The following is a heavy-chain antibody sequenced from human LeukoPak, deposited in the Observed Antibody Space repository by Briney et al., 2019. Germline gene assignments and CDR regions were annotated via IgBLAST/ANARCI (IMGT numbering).Heavy chain of an antibody. V-gene: IGHV4-61*02. J-gene: IGHJ5*02. D-gene: IGHD6-13*01. CDR3: ASGPYSSSWYESGSGWFDP. CDR1: GGSISSGSYY. Sequence: SETLSLTCTVSGGSISSGSYYWSWIRQPAGKGLEWIGRIYTSGSTNYNPSLKSRVTISVDTSKNQFSLKLSSVTAADTAVYYCASGPYSSSWYESGSGWFDPWGQGTLVTVSS. CDR2: IYTSGST.